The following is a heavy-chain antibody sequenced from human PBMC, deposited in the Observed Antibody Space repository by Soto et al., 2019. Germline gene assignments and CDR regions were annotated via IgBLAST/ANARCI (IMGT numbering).Heavy chain of an antibody. CDR1: GFAFSNFW. V-gene: IGHV3-7*03. CDR3: ARDRKYYGSGSYYIPHAFDP. Sequence: GGSLRLSCAASGFAFSNFWMTWVRQAPGKGLEWVANIKKDGSEQYYVDSVKGRFTVSRDNAKNSVDLQMNSLRPEDTAVYYCARDRKYYGSGSYYIPHAFDPWGQGTLVTVSS. J-gene: IGHJ5*02. D-gene: IGHD3-10*01. CDR2: IKKDGSEQ.